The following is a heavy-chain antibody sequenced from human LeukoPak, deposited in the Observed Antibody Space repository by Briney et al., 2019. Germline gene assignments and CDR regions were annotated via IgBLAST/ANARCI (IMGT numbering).Heavy chain of an antibody. CDR1: SGSISSYY. V-gene: IGHV4-4*07. Sequence: PSETLSLTCTVSSGSISSYYWTWIRQAAGKGLEWIGRLSTGGTTNYNPSLKSRVTMSVDTSRNQFSLNLTSVTAADTAVYYCARARRQSGVDYWGQGTLVTVSS. D-gene: IGHD4-11*01. CDR3: ARARRQSGVDY. J-gene: IGHJ4*02. CDR2: LSTGGTT.